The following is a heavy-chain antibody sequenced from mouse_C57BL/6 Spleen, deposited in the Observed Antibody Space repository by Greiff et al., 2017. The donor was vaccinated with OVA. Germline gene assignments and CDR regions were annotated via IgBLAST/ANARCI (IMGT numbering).Heavy chain of an antibody. J-gene: IGHJ2*01. Sequence: VHVKQSGPELVKPGASVKISCKASGYSFTGYYMNWVKQSPEKSLEWIGEINPSTGGTTYNQKFKAKATLTVDKSSSTAYMQLKSLTSEDSAVYYCARRGWDGVYFDYWGQGTTLTVSS. D-gene: IGHD4-1*01. CDR3: ARRGWDGVYFDY. V-gene: IGHV1-42*01. CDR2: INPSTGGT. CDR1: GYSFTGYY.